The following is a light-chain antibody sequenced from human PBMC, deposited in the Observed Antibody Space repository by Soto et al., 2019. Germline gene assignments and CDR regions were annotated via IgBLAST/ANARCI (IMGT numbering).Light chain of an antibody. V-gene: IGKV4-1*01. CDR2: WAS. Sequence: DIVMTQSPDSRAVSLGERATINCKSSQSVLYSSNNKNYLAWYQQKPGQPPKLLIYWASTRESGVPDRFSGSGSGTDFTLTISSLQAEDVAVYYYQQYYSTPPTFGQGTKVEIK. J-gene: IGKJ1*01. CDR3: QQYYSTPPT. CDR1: QSVLYSSNNKNY.